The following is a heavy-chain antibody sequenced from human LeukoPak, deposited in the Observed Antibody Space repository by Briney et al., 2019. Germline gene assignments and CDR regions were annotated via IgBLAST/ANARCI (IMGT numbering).Heavy chain of an antibody. J-gene: IGHJ4*02. D-gene: IGHD3-3*01. CDR1: GFTFGDYA. CDR2: FRNKAYGGTT. V-gene: IGHV3-49*04. Sequence: GGSLRLSCTAAGFTFGDYAMSWVRQAPGEGLEWVTFFRNKAYGGTTEYAASVKGRFTISIDDSKSIAYLQMNSLKTEDTAVYYCTRVGFWVQSSDLWSGYPDYWGQGTLVTVSS. CDR3: TRVGFWVQSSDLWSGYPDY.